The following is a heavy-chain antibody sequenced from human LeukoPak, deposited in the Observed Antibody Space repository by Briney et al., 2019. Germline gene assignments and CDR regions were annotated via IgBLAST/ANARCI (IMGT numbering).Heavy chain of an antibody. D-gene: IGHD2-15*01. V-gene: IGHV3-15*07. CDR3: TTSKIGVGCLDF. Sequence: GGSLRLSCAVSGFTFNDAWMNWVRQAPGKGLEWVGLIKTKADGETTDYAAPVKGRLTISRDDSKNTVSLQMNSLKTEDTAVYYCTTSKIGVGCLDFWGQGNLVTVSS. CDR1: GFTFNDAW. CDR2: IKTKADGETT. J-gene: IGHJ4*02.